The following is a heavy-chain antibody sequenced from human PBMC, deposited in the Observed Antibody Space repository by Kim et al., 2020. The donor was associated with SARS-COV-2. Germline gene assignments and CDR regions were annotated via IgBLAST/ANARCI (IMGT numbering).Heavy chain of an antibody. CDR1: GFTFSDAW. J-gene: IGHJ3*02. V-gene: IGHV3-15*01. CDR3: TFLIDAFDI. CDR2: IKSKSDGETT. Sequence: GGSLILSCAASGFTFSDAWMSWVRQAPGKGLEWVGRIKSKSDGETTDYASPVKGRFTISRDDSKTTLYLQMRSLKTEDTAVYYCTFLIDAFDIWGQGTVV.